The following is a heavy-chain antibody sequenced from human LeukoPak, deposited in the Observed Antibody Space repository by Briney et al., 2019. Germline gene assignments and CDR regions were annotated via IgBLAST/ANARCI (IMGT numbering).Heavy chain of an antibody. D-gene: IGHD1-26*01. CDR3: AREGGEVGATPAYYYYYGMDV. CDR1: GFTFSSYS. V-gene: IGHV3-48*02. CDR2: ISSSGSTI. J-gene: IGHJ6*02. Sequence: GGSLRLSCAASGFTFSSYSMNWVRQAPGKGLEWVSYISSSGSTIYYADSVKGRFTISRDNAKNSLYLQMNSLRDEDTAVYYCAREGGEVGATPAYYYYYGMDVWGQGTTVTVSS.